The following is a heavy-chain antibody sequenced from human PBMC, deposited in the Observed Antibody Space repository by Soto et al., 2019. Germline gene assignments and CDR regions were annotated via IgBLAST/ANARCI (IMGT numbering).Heavy chain of an antibody. CDR1: GYSFTNYW. CDR2: IFPDDSDT. Sequence: PGESLKISCKGSGYSFTNYWIGWVRQVPGKGLEWMGVIFPDDSDTRYSPSFQGQVTISADKSISTAYLQWSSLKASDTAIYYCARPPYAAASRRGFYFDYWGQGTLVTVSS. CDR3: ARPPYAAASRRGFYFDY. V-gene: IGHV5-51*01. D-gene: IGHD6-13*01. J-gene: IGHJ4*02.